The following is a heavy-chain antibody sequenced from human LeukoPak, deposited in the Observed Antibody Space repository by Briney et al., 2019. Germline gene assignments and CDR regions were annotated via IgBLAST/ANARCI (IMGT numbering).Heavy chain of an antibody. D-gene: IGHD6-13*01. CDR2: TYYRSKWYN. V-gene: IGHV6-1*01. Sequence: SQTLSLTCAISGDSVSSNSAAWNWIRQSPSRGLEWLGRTYYRSKWYNDYAVSVRSRIIINPDTSKSLFSLQLNSVTPEDTAVYYCARGEGQPEDYYYYYMDVWGKGTTVTVSS. CDR1: GDSVSSNSAA. J-gene: IGHJ6*03. CDR3: ARGEGQPEDYYYYYMDV.